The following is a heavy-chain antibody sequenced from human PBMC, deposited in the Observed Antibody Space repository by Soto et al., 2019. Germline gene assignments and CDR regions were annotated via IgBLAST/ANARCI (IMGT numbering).Heavy chain of an antibody. J-gene: IGHJ4*01. D-gene: IGHD6-6*01. V-gene: IGHV5-51*01. CDR2: IYPGDSDT. CDR1: GYRFTSYW. CDR3: ARGEYSSSSHFDY. Sequence: PGESLKISCKGSGYRFTSYWSGWVRQMPGKGLEWMGIIYPGDSDTRYSPSFQGQVTISADKSISTAYLQWSSLKASDTAMYYCARGEYSSSSHFDYWGHGTLVTVSS.